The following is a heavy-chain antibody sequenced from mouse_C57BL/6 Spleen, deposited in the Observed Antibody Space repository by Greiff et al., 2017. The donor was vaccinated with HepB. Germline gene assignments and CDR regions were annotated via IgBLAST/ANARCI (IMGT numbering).Heavy chain of an antibody. CDR2: IYPSDSET. D-gene: IGHD1-1*01. CDR3: ARWSDYYGSSPGYFDY. V-gene: IGHV1-61*01. CDR1: GYTFTSYW. Sequence: VQLQQPGAELVRPGSSVKLSCKASGYTFTSYWMDWVKQRPGQGLEWIGNIYPSDSETHYNQKFKDKATLTVDKSSSTAYMQLSSLTSEDSAVYYCARWSDYYGSSPGYFDYWGQGTTLTVSS. J-gene: IGHJ2*01.